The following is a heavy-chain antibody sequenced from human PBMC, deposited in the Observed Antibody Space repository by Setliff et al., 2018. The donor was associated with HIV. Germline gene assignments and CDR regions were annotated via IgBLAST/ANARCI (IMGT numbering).Heavy chain of an antibody. J-gene: IGHJ5*02. D-gene: IGHD2-15*01. CDR1: GGSISPYY. V-gene: IGHV4-59*01. CDR2: ISDRGTT. Sequence: SETLSLTCTVSGGSISPYYWSWIRQPPGKGLERIAWISDRGTTNYNPSLKSRVTLSVDTSKNQFSLSLTSVTGADTAVYYCARGGASSKYLDPWGQGTLVTVSS. CDR3: ARGGASSKYLDP.